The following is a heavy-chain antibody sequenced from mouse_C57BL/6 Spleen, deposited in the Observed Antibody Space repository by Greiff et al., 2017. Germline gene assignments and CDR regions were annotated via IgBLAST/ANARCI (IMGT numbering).Heavy chain of an antibody. V-gene: IGHV10-3*01. J-gene: IGHJ1*03. Sequence: DVKLVESGGGLVQPKGSLKLSCAASGFTFNTYAMHWVRQAPGKGLEWVARIRSKSSNYATYYADSVKDRFTISRDDSQSMLYLQMNNLKTEDTAMYYCVRGGDIYYDYDGYWYFDVWGTGTTVTVSS. CDR3: VRGGDIYYDYDGYWYFDV. CDR1: GFTFNTYA. CDR2: IRSKSSNYAT. D-gene: IGHD2-4*01.